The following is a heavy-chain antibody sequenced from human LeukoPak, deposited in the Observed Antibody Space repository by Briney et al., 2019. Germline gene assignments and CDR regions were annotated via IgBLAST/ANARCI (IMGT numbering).Heavy chain of an antibody. V-gene: IGHV3-9*01. CDR2: ISWNSDSI. Sequence: GRSLRLSCAASGFTFDDYAMHWVRQAPGEGLEWVSGISWNSDSIAYADSVKGRFTISRDNAKNSLYLQMNSLRPEDTALYYCAKDRTMVRGAVDYWGQGTLVTVSS. D-gene: IGHD3-10*01. CDR1: GFTFDDYA. CDR3: AKDRTMVRGAVDY. J-gene: IGHJ4*02.